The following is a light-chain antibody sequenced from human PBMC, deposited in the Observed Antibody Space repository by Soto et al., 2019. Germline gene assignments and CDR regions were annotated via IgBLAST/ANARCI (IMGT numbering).Light chain of an antibody. CDR3: QQYGSSPYT. Sequence: EIVLTQSPGTLSLSPGERATLSCRASQRVSSSYLAWSQQKPGQAPRRLIYGASSRATGIPDRFSGSGSGTDFTLTISRLEPEEFAVYYCQQYGSSPYTFGQGTKLEIK. CDR1: QRVSSSY. CDR2: GAS. V-gene: IGKV3-20*01. J-gene: IGKJ2*01.